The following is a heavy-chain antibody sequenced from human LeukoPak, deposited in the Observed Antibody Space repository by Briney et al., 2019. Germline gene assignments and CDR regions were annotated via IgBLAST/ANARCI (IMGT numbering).Heavy chain of an antibody. Sequence: GGSLRLSCAASGFTFSSYSMNWVRQAPGKGLEWVSSISSSSSYIYYADSVKGRFTISRDNAKNSLYLQMSSLRAEDTAVYYCAREGELEGMATITGAFDIWGQGTMVTVSS. V-gene: IGHV3-21*01. D-gene: IGHD5-24*01. CDR2: ISSSSSYI. J-gene: IGHJ3*02. CDR3: AREGELEGMATITGAFDI. CDR1: GFTFSSYS.